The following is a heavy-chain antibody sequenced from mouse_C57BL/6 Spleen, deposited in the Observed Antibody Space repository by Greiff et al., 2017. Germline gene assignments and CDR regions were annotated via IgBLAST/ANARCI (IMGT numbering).Heavy chain of an antibody. V-gene: IGHV1-69*01. CDR3: ARSNYSNYPLAY. D-gene: IGHD2-5*01. CDR1: GYTFTSYW. Sequence: QVQLQQSGAELVMPGASVKLSCKASGYTFTSYWMHWVKQRPGQGLEWIGEIDPSDSYTNYNQKFKGKSTLTVDKSSSTAYMQLSSLTSEDSAVYYCARSNYSNYPLAYWGQGTLVTVSA. J-gene: IGHJ3*01. CDR2: IDPSDSYT.